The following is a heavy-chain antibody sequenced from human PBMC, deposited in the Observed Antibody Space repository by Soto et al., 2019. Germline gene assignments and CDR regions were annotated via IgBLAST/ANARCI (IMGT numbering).Heavy chain of an antibody. CDR3: TRDIAYGSGSYYYFDY. D-gene: IGHD3-10*01. CDR2: IRSKAYGGPT. Sequence: GGSLRLSCTASGFTFGDYAMSWVRQAPGKGLEWVGFIRSKAYGGPTEYAASVKGRFTISRDDSKSIAYLQMNSLKTEDTAVYYCTRDIAYGSGSYYYFDYWGQGTLVTVSS. CDR1: GFTFGDYA. V-gene: IGHV3-49*04. J-gene: IGHJ4*02.